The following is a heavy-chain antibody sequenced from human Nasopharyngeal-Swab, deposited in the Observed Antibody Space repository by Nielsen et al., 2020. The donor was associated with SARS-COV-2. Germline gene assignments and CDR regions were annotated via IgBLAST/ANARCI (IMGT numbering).Heavy chain of an antibody. CDR3: AKDWGHKSDYYYYMDV. CDR1: GFTFSSYG. J-gene: IGHJ6*03. CDR2: ISYDGSNK. Sequence: GGSLRLSCAASGFTFSSYGMHWVRQAPGKGLEWVAVISYDGSNKYYADSVKGRFTISRDNSKNTLYLQMNSLRAEDTAVYYCAKDWGHKSDYYYYMDVWGKGTTVTVSS. D-gene: IGHD3-16*01. V-gene: IGHV3-30*18.